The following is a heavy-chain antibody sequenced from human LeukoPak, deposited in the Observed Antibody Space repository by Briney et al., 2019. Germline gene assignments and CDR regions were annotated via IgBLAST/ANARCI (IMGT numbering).Heavy chain of an antibody. J-gene: IGHJ4*02. Sequence: ASVKVSCKASGYTFTSYDLNWMRQATGQGLEWMGWMNPNSGSTGYAQKFQGRVTMTRNTSISTAYMELSSLRSEDTAVYYCARGDDSSGYFDYWGQGTLVTVSS. V-gene: IGHV1-8*01. CDR2: MNPNSGST. CDR1: GYTFTSYD. D-gene: IGHD3-22*01. CDR3: ARGDDSSGYFDY.